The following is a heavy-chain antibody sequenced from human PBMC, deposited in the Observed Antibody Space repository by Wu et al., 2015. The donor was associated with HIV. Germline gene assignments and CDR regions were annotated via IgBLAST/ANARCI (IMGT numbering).Heavy chain of an antibody. D-gene: IGHD2-8*01. CDR1: GYTFTGYY. CDR2: INPNSGGT. Sequence: QVQLVQSGAEVKKPGASVKVSCKASGYTFTGYYMHWVRQAPGQGLEWMGWINPNSGGTNYAQKFQGRVTMTRDTSISTAYMELSRLRSDDTAVYYCARLPDCTNGVCYLDYWGQGTLVTVSS. CDR3: ARLPDCTNGVCYLDY. V-gene: IGHV1-2*02. J-gene: IGHJ4*02.